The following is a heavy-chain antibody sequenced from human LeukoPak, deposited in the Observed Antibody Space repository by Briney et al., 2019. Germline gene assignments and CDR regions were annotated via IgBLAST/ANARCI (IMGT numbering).Heavy chain of an antibody. CDR1: GGSFSGYY. J-gene: IGHJ5*02. D-gene: IGHD2-15*01. V-gene: IGHV4-34*01. CDR3: ARHNIVVVVAATRLSDWFDP. Sequence: SETLSLTCAVYGGSFSGYYWSWIRQPPGKGLEWIGEINHSGSTNYNPSLKSRVTISVDTSKNQFSLKLSSVTAADTAVYYCARHNIVVVVAATRLSDWFDPWGQGTLVTVSS. CDR2: INHSGST.